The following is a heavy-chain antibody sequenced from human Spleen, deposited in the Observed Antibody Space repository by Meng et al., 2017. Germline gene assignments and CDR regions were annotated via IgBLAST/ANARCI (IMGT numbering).Heavy chain of an antibody. J-gene: IGHJ4*02. CDR1: GDSISSNYW. CDR2: IYHSGST. D-gene: IGHD2-15*01. CDR3: ARHAGSPDY. Sequence: QVHLKESGPGWVKPSGTLSLTCAVSGDSISSNYWWSWVRQPPGKGLEWIGEIYHSGSTNYNPSLKSRVTISVDTSKNQFSLKVTSVTAADTAVYYCARHAGSPDYWGQGTLVTVSS. V-gene: IGHV4-4*02.